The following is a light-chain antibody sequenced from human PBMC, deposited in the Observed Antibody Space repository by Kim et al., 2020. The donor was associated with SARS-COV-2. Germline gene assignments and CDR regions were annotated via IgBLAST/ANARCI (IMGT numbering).Light chain of an antibody. CDR1: QSVSSSY. CDR3: QQYGTSPPLT. Sequence: PGERATRSCRASQSVSSSYLAWYQQKPGQAPRLVISGASNRATGIPERFSGSGSGTDFTLTISRLEPEDFAVYYCQQYGTSPPLTFGGGTKVDIK. J-gene: IGKJ4*01. V-gene: IGKV3-20*01. CDR2: GAS.